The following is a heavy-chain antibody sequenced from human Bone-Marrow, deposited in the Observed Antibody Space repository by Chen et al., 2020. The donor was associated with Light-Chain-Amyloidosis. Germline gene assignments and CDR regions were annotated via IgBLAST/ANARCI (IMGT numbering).Heavy chain of an antibody. D-gene: IGHD1-26*01. CDR2: INSDGSST. V-gene: IGHV3-74*01. CDR1: GFTFSSYW. J-gene: IGHJ4*02. CDR3: ARAPYSGSYSDY. Sequence: GLVQPGGSLRLSCSASGFTFSSYWMHWVRQAPGKGLVWVSRINSDGSSTSYADSVKGRFTISRDNAKNTLYLQMNSLRAEDTAVYYCARAPYSGSYSDYWGQGTLVTVSS.